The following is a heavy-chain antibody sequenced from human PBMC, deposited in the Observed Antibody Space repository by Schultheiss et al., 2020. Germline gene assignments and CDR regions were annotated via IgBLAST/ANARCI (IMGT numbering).Heavy chain of an antibody. Sequence: GGSLRLSCAASGFTFSSYWMSWVRQAPGKGLEWVANIKQDGSEKYYVDSVKGRFTISRDNAKNSLYLQMNSLRAEDTAVYYCARDRSSIQLWLYMDVWGKGTTVTVSS. D-gene: IGHD5-18*01. CDR2: IKQDGSEK. J-gene: IGHJ6*03. V-gene: IGHV3-7*01. CDR1: GFTFSSYW. CDR3: ARDRSSIQLWLYMDV.